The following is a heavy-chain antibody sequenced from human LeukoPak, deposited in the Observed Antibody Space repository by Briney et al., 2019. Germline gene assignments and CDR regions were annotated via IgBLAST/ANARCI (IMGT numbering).Heavy chain of an antibody. CDR3: AREGVTGYSSGWYRNWFDP. CDR2: IIPIFGTA. Sequence: GASVKVSCKASGGTFSSYAISWVRQAPGQGLEWMGGIIPIFGTANYAQKFQGRVTITADESTSTAYMELSSLRSEDTAVYYCAREGVTGYSSGWYRNWFDPWGQGTLVTVSS. D-gene: IGHD6-19*01. J-gene: IGHJ5*02. V-gene: IGHV1-69*13. CDR1: GGTFSSYA.